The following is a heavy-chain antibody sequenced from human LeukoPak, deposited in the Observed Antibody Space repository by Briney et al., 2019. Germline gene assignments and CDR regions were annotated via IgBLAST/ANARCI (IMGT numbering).Heavy chain of an antibody. J-gene: IGHJ4*02. Sequence: GGPLRLSCAASGFIFSNYAFSWVRQAPGKGLEWVSSISSGVGSTYYADSVKGRFTIFRDNSKNTLYLQMNSLRAEDTAVYYCAKKSRGSYLDYFDYWGQGTLVTVSS. CDR1: GFIFSNYA. D-gene: IGHD1-26*01. V-gene: IGHV3-23*01. CDR3: AKKSRGSYLDYFDY. CDR2: ISSGVGST.